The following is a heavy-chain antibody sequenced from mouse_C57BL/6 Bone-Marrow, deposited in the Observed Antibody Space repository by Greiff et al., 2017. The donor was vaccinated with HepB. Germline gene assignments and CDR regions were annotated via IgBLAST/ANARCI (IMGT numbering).Heavy chain of an antibody. CDR3: ALRAPHYDGSSYYAMDY. D-gene: IGHD1-1*01. J-gene: IGHJ4*01. V-gene: IGHV1-9*01. Sequence: QVQLQQSGAELMKPGASVKLSCKATGYTFTGYWIEWVKQRPGHGLEWIGEILPGSGSTNYNEKFKGKATFTADTSSNTAYMQLSSLTTEDSAIYYCALRAPHYDGSSYYAMDYWGQGTSVTVSS. CDR2: ILPGSGST. CDR1: GYTFTGYW.